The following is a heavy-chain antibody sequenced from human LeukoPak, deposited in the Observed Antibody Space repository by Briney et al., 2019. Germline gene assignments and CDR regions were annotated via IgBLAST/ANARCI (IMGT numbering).Heavy chain of an antibody. CDR3: VRDRDWGFDY. V-gene: IGHV3-30*04. D-gene: IGHD3/OR15-3a*01. Sequence: GGSLRLSCAASGFTFSSYAMSWVRQAPGKGLEWVAIISYDGSNEYYADSVKGRFTLSRDNFKNALSLQMNSLRAEDTAVYYCVRDRDWGFDYWGQGTLVTVSS. CDR1: GFTFSSYA. J-gene: IGHJ4*02. CDR2: ISYDGSNE.